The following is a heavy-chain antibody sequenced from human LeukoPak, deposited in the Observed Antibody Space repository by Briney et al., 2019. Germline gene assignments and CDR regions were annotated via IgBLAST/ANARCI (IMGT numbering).Heavy chain of an antibody. CDR3: ARGDLYNFDY. CDR1: GYTFIGYY. Sequence: ASVKVSCNTSGYTFIGYYIHWVRQAPGQGREWLGWIDRESDDRTYAQKFQGRVSMTRDTSISTAYLELSSLRSDDTAIYYCARGDLYNFDYWGRGTLVTVSS. J-gene: IGHJ4*02. V-gene: IGHV1-2*02. CDR2: IDRESDDR. D-gene: IGHD2-21*01.